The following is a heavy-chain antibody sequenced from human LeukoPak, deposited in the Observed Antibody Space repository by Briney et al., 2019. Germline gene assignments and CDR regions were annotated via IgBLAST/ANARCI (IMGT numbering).Heavy chain of an antibody. Sequence: GGSLRLSCTASGFTFSDYYMSWIRQAPGKGLEWVSYITNTGNTMYYADSVKGRFTISRDNAKNSLSLQMNSLRAEDTAVYYCARGPSSPFDYWGQGILVTVSS. V-gene: IGHV3-11*04. CDR2: ITNTGNTM. CDR1: GFTFSDYY. CDR3: ARGPSSPFDY. J-gene: IGHJ4*02.